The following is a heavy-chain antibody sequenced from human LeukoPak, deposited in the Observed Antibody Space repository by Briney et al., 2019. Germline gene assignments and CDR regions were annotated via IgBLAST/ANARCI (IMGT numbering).Heavy chain of an antibody. CDR1: GFTLSDYA. CDR2: IEASGGAT. J-gene: IGHJ5*02. Sequence: PGESLRLSCAASGFTLSDYAMYWVRQAPGKGLEWVSSIEASGGATYYADSVKGRFTISRDNSKNTFYLQMNSLRAEDTAVYYCAKGSGSGWYGWFAPWGQGTLVTVSS. D-gene: IGHD6-19*01. V-gene: IGHV3-23*01. CDR3: AKGSGSGWYGWFAP.